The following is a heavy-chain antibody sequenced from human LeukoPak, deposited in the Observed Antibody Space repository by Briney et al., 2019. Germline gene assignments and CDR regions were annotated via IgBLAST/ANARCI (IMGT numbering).Heavy chain of an antibody. V-gene: IGHV1-69*02. D-gene: IGHD5-24*01. Sequence: ASVKVSCKASGGTFSSYTIGWVRQAPGQGLEWMGRIIPILGIANYAQKFQGRVTITADKSTSTAYMELSSLRSEDTAVYYCARSEEMATIDYWGQGTLVTVSS. CDR1: GGTFSSYT. J-gene: IGHJ4*02. CDR3: ARSEEMATIDY. CDR2: IIPILGIA.